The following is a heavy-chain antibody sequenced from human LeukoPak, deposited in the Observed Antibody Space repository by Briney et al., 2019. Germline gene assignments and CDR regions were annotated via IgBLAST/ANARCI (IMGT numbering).Heavy chain of an antibody. D-gene: IGHD4-17*01. Sequence: SETLSLTCAVYGGSFSGYYWSWIRQPPGKGLEWIGEINHSGSTNYNPSPKSRVTISVDTSKNQFSLKLSSVTAADTAVYYCARGSRTTVTTIWFDPWGQGTLVTVSS. J-gene: IGHJ5*02. CDR3: ARGSRTTVTTIWFDP. CDR2: INHSGST. V-gene: IGHV4-34*01. CDR1: GGSFSGYY.